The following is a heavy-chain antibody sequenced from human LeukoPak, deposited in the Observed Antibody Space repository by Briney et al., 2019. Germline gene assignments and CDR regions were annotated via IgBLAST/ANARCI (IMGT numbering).Heavy chain of an antibody. CDR1: GGSITNYY. J-gene: IGHJ4*02. CDR3: ARQLTHLYPHGSVTYPGLYYFDS. CDR2: IYHSGST. D-gene: IGHD4-11*01. V-gene: IGHV4-59*08. Sequence: SETLSLTCGVSGGSITNYYWSWIRQPPGKGLEWIGFIYHSGSTDYIPSLNSRVTISVDTSKNQFSLKLTSMTAADTAVYFCARQLTHLYPHGSVTYPGLYYFDSWGQGILVTVSS.